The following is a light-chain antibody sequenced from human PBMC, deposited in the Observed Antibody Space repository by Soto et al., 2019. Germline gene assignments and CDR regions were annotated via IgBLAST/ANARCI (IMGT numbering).Light chain of an antibody. CDR1: NSDIGGYNS. CDR3: TSYTSVTIVV. V-gene: IGLV2-14*01. J-gene: IGLJ2*01. CDR2: GVT. Sequence: QSALTQPASVSGSPGQSITISCTGSNSDIGGYNSVSWYQQHLGKAPKLLIFGVTNRPSGVSDRFSGSKSGNTASLTISALQAEDEADYYCTSYTSVTIVVFGGGTKLTVL.